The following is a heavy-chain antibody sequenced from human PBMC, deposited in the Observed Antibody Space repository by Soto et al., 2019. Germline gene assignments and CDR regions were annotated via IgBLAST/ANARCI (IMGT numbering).Heavy chain of an antibody. CDR2: IYHSGST. CDR1: GGSISSGGYS. CDR3: ARALGDLDPPDY. D-gene: IGHD3-16*01. J-gene: IGHJ4*02. Sequence: SETLSLTCAVSGGSISSGGYSWSWIRQPPGKGLEWIGYIYHSGSTYYNPSLKSRVTISVDRSKNQFSLKLSSVTAADTAVYYCARALGDLDPPDYWGQGTLVTVSS. V-gene: IGHV4-30-2*01.